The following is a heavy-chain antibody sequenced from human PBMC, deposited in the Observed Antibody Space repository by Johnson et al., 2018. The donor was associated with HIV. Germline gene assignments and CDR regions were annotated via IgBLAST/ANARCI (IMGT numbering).Heavy chain of an antibody. CDR1: GFTFSSYG. Sequence: QVLLVESGGGVVQPGGSLRLSCAASGFTFSSYGMHWVRRTPGKGLEWVAFIRYDGSDKSYADSVKGRFTISRDNSKNTLHLQMNSLRAEDTAVYYCATFGGGSFHAFDIWGQGTMVTVSS. V-gene: IGHV3-30*02. D-gene: IGHD1-26*01. J-gene: IGHJ3*02. CDR2: IRYDGSDK. CDR3: ATFGGGSFHAFDI.